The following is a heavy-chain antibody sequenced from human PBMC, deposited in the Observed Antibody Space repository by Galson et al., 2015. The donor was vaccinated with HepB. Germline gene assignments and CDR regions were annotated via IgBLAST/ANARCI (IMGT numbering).Heavy chain of an antibody. V-gene: IGHV3-30-3*01. CDR1: GFTFSSYA. D-gene: IGHD6-19*01. Sequence: SLRLSCAASGFTFSSYAMHWVRQAPGKGLEWVAVISYDGSNKYYADSVKGRFTISRDNSKNTLYLQMNSLRAEDTAVYYCARDLAHGSGWTIYYYYGMDVWGQGTTVTVSS. CDR3: ARDLAHGSGWTIYYYYGMDV. CDR2: ISYDGSNK. J-gene: IGHJ6*02.